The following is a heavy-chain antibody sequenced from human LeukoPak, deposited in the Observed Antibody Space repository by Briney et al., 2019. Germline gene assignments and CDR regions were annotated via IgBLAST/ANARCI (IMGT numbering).Heavy chain of an antibody. Sequence: GGSLRLSCAASGFTFSSHAMSWVRQAPGKGLEWVSATSGSGGSTYYADSVKGRFTISRDNSKNTLYLQMNSLRAEDTAVYYCATRGIAVAGYFDYWGQGTLVTVSS. D-gene: IGHD6-19*01. V-gene: IGHV3-23*01. CDR1: GFTFSSHA. CDR2: TSGSGGST. CDR3: ATRGIAVAGYFDY. J-gene: IGHJ4*02.